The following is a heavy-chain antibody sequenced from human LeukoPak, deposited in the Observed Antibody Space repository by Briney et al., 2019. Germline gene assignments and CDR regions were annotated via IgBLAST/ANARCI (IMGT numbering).Heavy chain of an antibody. Sequence: GASVKVSCKASGGTFSSYAISWVRQAPGQGLERMGRIIPIFGTANYAQKFQGRVTITTDESTSTAYMALSSLRSEDTAVYYCARDRRMEVGATDGNDYWGQGTLVTVSS. V-gene: IGHV1-69*05. CDR2: IIPIFGTA. CDR3: ARDRRMEVGATDGNDY. CDR1: GGTFSSYA. D-gene: IGHD1-26*01. J-gene: IGHJ4*02.